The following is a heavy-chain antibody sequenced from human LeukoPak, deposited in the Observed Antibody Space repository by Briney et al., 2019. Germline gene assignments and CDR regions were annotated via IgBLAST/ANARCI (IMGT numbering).Heavy chain of an antibody. J-gene: IGHJ4*02. CDR1: VYTFTHQW. CDR3: ARHSDVIGAI. D-gene: IGHD3-10*01. V-gene: IGHV5-51*01. Sequence: GESLKISCKASVYTFTHQWIGWFRQMSGRGLEGMGIIYPRDSDPIYSPSFQGHVTISADTSINTAYLEWSSLEASDTAIYYCARHSDVIGAIWGQGTLVTVSS. CDR2: IYPRDSDP.